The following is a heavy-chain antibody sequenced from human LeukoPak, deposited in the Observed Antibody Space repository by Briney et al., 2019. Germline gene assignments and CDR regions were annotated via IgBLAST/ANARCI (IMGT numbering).Heavy chain of an antibody. CDR1: GGPISSHY. CDR2: THYSGSS. V-gene: IGHV4-59*11. CDR3: ARDLAGHDACEI. D-gene: IGHD3-16*01. J-gene: IGHJ3*02. Sequence: SETLSLTCGVSGGPISSHYWSWVRQSPEKGLEWIGYTHYSGSSKYNPTHQGRVTISVDTSKNQFSLRVTSVTAADTAMYYCARDLAGHDACEIWGQGTMVTVSS.